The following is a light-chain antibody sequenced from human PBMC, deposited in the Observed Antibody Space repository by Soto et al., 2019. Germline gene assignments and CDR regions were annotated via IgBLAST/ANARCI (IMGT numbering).Light chain of an antibody. Sequence: SYELTQPPSVSVSPGQTARITCSGDALPKQYAYWYQQKPGQAPVLVIYKDSERPSGIPERFSGSSSGTTVTLTISGVQAEDEADYYCQSADSSGSFGGWTKLTVL. V-gene: IGLV3-25*03. J-gene: IGLJ2*01. CDR1: ALPKQY. CDR2: KDS. CDR3: QSADSSGS.